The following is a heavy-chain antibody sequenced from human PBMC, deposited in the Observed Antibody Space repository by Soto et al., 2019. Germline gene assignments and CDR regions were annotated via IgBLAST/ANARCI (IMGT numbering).Heavy chain of an antibody. D-gene: IGHD5-18*01. CDR1: GGSISSSSYY. CDR2: IYYSGST. V-gene: IGHV4-39*07. Sequence: SETLSLTCTVSGGSISSSSYYWGWIRQPPGKGQEWIGSIYYSGSTYYNPSLKSRVTISVDTSKNQFSLKLSSVTAADTAVYYCARVPVDTAMGGPYYFDYWGQGTLVTVSS. J-gene: IGHJ4*02. CDR3: ARVPVDTAMGGPYYFDY.